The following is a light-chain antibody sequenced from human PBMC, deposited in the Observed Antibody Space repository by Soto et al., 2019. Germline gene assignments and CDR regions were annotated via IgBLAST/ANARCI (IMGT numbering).Light chain of an antibody. CDR1: SSDVGGYNY. Sequence: QSALTQPASVSGSPGQSITISCTGTSSDVGGYNYVSWYQHHPGKAPKLMIYDVSNRPSGVSNRFSGSKSGNTASLIISGLQAEDEVDYYCTSYTSINTLSTYVFRTGTKLTVL. CDR2: DVS. CDR3: TSYTSINTLSTYV. V-gene: IGLV2-14*03. J-gene: IGLJ1*01.